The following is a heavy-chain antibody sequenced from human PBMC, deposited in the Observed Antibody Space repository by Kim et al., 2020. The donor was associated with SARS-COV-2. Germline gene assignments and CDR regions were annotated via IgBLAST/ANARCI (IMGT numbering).Heavy chain of an antibody. CDR2: LSASGGDT. V-gene: IGHV3-23*01. D-gene: IGHD3-3*01. Sequence: GGSLRLSCAASRFTFSYYAMSWFRQAPGKGLEWVSGLSASGGDTFYADSVKGRFTISRDNSKNTLYQQMNGLRAEDTAFYYCAKVNYNYGHSNYWGQGTLVTVSS. CDR1: RFTFSYYA. J-gene: IGHJ4*02. CDR3: AKVNYNYGHSNY.